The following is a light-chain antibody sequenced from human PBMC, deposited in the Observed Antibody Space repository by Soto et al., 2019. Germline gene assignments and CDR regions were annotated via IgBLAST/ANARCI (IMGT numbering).Light chain of an antibody. CDR1: QSVSSN. CDR3: QQYNNWPLT. V-gene: IGKV3-15*01. CDR2: DAS. J-gene: IGKJ3*01. Sequence: ETVMTQSPATLSVSPGERPTLSCRASQSVSSNLAWYQQKPGQAPRLLIYDASTRATGIPARFSGSGSGTEFTLTISRLQSEDFAVYYCQQYNNWPLTFGPGTKVDIK.